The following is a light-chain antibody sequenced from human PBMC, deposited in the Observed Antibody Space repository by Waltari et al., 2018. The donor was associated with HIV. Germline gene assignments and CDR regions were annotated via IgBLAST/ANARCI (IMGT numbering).Light chain of an antibody. V-gene: IGLV6-57*02. CDR1: SGSIASNY. CDR3: QSFDTSNQWI. Sequence: FILTQPPSVSESPGKTVTISCTSSSGSIASNYVPWYQQRPGSAPTTLIDEDDQRPSGVPDRFSGSIDTSSNSASLTISGLKTEDEADYYCQSFDTSNQWIFGGGTKLTVL. CDR2: EDD. J-gene: IGLJ2*01.